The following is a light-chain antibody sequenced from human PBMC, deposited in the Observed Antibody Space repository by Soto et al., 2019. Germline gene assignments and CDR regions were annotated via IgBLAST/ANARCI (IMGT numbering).Light chain of an antibody. Sequence: DILFTQSPSTLSASVGDRVTLSCRASQSINKWLAWYQHKPGKAPKLLIYAASSLQSGVPSRFSGSGSGTDFTLTISSLKPEDFETYYCQQNYDIPWTFGQGTKVDIK. CDR3: QQNYDIPWT. J-gene: IGKJ1*01. V-gene: IGKV1-5*01. CDR1: QSINKW. CDR2: AAS.